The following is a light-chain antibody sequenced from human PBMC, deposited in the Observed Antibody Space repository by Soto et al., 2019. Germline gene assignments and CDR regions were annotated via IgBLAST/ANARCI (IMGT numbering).Light chain of an antibody. J-gene: IGKJ1*01. CDR2: GAS. CDR1: QSVSTN. Sequence: EIVMTQSPATLSLSPGERATLSCRASQSVSTNIAWYQQKPGQAPRLLIYGASTRATGIPARFSGSGSGTEFTLTISSLQSEDFAVYYCQQFHDWRTFGQGTKVEIK. CDR3: QQFHDWRT. V-gene: IGKV3-15*01.